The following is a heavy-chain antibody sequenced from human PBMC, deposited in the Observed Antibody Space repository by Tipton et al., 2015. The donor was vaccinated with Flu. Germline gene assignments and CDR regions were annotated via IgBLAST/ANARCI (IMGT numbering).Heavy chain of an antibody. D-gene: IGHD7-27*01. CDR3: ARGNWGGGHSLDI. Sequence: SLRLSCAASGFTFSTYTMNWVRQAPGKGLEWVSSFTSSGGYINHADSVKGRFTISRDNAKNSLYLQMNSLRAEDTAVYYCARGNWGGGHSLDIWGQGTMVTVSS. CDR1: GFTFSTYT. V-gene: IGHV3-21*01. CDR2: FTSSGGYI. J-gene: IGHJ3*02.